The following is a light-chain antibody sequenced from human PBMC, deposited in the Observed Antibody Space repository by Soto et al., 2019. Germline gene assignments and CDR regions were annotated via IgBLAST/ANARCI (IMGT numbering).Light chain of an antibody. CDR2: KVS. CDR3: SSYTASGTPV. J-gene: IGLJ3*02. V-gene: IGLV2-14*01. Sequence: QSALTQPASVSGSPGQSITISCTGTSSDVGGYNYLSWYQQHPGKAPKVMIYKVSNRPSGVSNRFSGSKSGNTASLTISGLQAEDEAEYFCSSYTASGTPVFGGGTKVTVL. CDR1: SSDVGGYNY.